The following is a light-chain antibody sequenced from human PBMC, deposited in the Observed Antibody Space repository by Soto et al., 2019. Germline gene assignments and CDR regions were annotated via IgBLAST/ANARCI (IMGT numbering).Light chain of an antibody. CDR3: HQYDTTPQT. Sequence: VLTQSPSSLAVSLGERATVNCRSSQSVLDNSTNTSYLAWYQKKPGHPPKLLVHWASVREAGVPDRFSGGGSGTDFTLTISSRQAEDVAVYYCHQYDTTPQTFGQGTQLEIK. V-gene: IGKV4-1*01. CDR1: QSVLDNSTNTSY. CDR2: WAS. J-gene: IGKJ2*01.